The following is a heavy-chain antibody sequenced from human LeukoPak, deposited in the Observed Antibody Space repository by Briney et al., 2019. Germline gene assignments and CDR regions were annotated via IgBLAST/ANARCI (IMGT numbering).Heavy chain of an antibody. CDR2: ISSSSSYI. D-gene: IGHD2-2*01. Sequence: PGGSLRLSCAASELTFSSYSMNWVRQSPGKGLDWGSSISSSSSYIYYADSVKGRFTISRDNAKNLLYLQMNSLRAEDTAVYYCERVLGYCSSTSCSPDYYYGMDVWGQGTTVTVSS. V-gene: IGHV3-21*01. CDR1: ELTFSSYS. CDR3: ERVLGYCSSTSCSPDYYYGMDV. J-gene: IGHJ6*02.